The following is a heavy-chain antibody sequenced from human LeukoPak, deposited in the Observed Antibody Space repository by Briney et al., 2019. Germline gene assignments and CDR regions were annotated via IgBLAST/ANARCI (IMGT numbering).Heavy chain of an antibody. CDR3: ARDSLIRDISGSHLDAFDI. V-gene: IGHV1-69*13. Sequence: SVKVSCKASGYTFTSYDINWVRQATGQGLEWMGGIIPIFGTANYAQKFQGRVTVTADESTSTAYMELSSLRSEDTAVYYCARDSLIRDISGSHLDAFDIGGQGTMVTVSS. CDR2: IIPIFGTA. J-gene: IGHJ3*02. CDR1: GYTFTSYD. D-gene: IGHD1-26*01.